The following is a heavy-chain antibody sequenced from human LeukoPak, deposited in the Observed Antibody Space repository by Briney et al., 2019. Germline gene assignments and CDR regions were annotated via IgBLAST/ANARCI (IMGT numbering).Heavy chain of an antibody. Sequence: GGSLRLSCAASGFTVSSNYMSWVRQAPGKGLEWVSVIYSGGSTYYADSVKGRFTISRDNAKKTLYLQMNTLRAEDTAIYYCARAIAEAGTDSWGQGTLVTVSS. CDR2: IYSGGST. V-gene: IGHV3-53*01. J-gene: IGHJ4*02. CDR1: GFTVSSNY. CDR3: ARAIAEAGTDS. D-gene: IGHD6-19*01.